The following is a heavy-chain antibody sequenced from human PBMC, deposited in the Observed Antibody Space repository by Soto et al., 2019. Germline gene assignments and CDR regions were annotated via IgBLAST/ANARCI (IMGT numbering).Heavy chain of an antibody. CDR1: GDSIIGGASF. J-gene: IGHJ4*02. CDR3: ARAYSSGWYYY. Sequence: SETLSLTCTVSGDSIIGGASFWSWIRQPPGKGLEWIANFYYSGSSYYNPSLKSRLTISVDTTKNQFSLQLKSMTAADTAVYYCARAYSSGWYYYWGQGTLVTVSS. CDR2: FYYSGSS. D-gene: IGHD6-19*01. V-gene: IGHV4-30-4*01.